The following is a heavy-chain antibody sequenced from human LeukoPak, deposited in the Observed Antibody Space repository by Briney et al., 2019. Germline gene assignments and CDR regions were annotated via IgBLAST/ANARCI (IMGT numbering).Heavy chain of an antibody. Sequence: GESLKISCKGSGYSFTNYWIGWVRQMPGKGLEWMGIIFPDDSDTKYSPSFRGQVTISADKSISTAYLQLNTLEAADTAMYYCARQPTLISTSGLDYMDVWGSGTTVIVSS. CDR1: GYSFTNYW. J-gene: IGHJ6*03. CDR3: ARQPTLISTSGLDYMDV. D-gene: IGHD6-13*01. V-gene: IGHV5-51*01. CDR2: IFPDDSDT.